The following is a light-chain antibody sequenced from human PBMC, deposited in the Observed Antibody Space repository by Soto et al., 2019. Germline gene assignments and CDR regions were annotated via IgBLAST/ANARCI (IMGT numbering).Light chain of an antibody. CDR1: FSNIGSNF. CDR2: GNR. Sequence: QSVLTQPPSASGTPGRRVTMSCSGSFSNIGSNFVFWYQQLPGTSPKLVIYGNRNRPSGVPDRFSGSKSGTSASLAITGLQAEDEADYYCQSYDSSLSGSKVVFGGGTKLTVL. J-gene: IGLJ2*01. V-gene: IGLV1-40*01. CDR3: QSYDSSLSGSKVV.